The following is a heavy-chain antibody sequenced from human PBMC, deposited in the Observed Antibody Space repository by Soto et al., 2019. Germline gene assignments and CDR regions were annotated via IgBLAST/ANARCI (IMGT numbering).Heavy chain of an antibody. CDR3: TGSGYYYYGMDV. V-gene: IGHV3-73*01. CDR1: GFTFSGSA. J-gene: IGHJ6*02. Sequence: EVQLVESGGGLVQPGGSLKLSCAASGFTFSGSAMHWVRQASGKGLEWVGRIRSKANSYATAYAASVKGRFTISRDDSKNTAYQQMNSLKTEDTAVYYCTGSGYYYYGMDVWGQGTTVTVSS. CDR2: IRSKANSYAT.